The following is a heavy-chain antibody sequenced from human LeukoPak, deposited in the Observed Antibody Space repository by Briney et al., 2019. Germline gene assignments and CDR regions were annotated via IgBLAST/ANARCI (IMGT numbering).Heavy chain of an antibody. V-gene: IGHV3-49*04. D-gene: IGHD3-22*01. CDR3: QTYYYDSSGYYYIDQ. Sequence: GGSLRLSCTTSGLTFGDYAMSWVRQAPGKGLEWVGFIRSKAYGGTTEYAASVKGRFTISRDDSKSIAYLQMNSLKTEDTAVYYCQTYYYDSSGYYYIDQWGQGTLVTVSS. J-gene: IGHJ4*02. CDR2: IRSKAYGGTT. CDR1: GLTFGDYA.